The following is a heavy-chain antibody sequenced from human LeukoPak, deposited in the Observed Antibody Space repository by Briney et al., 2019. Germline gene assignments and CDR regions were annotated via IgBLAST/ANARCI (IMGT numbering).Heavy chain of an antibody. CDR2: IKQDGSEK. CDR1: GFTFSSYW. D-gene: IGHD2-2*02. J-gene: IGHJ4*02. V-gene: IGHV3-7*01. CDR3: ASLVVPAAILY. Sequence: PGGSLRLSCAASGFTFSSYWMSWVRQAPGKGLEWVANIKQDGSEKYYVDSVKGRFTISRDNAKNSLYLQMNSLRAEDTAVYYCASLVVPAAILYWGQGTLVTVSS.